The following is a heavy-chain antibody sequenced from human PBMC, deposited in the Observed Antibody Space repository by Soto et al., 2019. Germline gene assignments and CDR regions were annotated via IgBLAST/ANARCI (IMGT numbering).Heavy chain of an antibody. Sequence: QVQLQESVPGLVKPSETLSLTCTVSGGSVSSGSVYWSWFRQHPGKGLEWIGLIYYSGSTNYNPYLKSRITISVETSTNHFSLKLRSVTAADKALYYCATGTGQWLALDYSGQGTLVTFSS. CDR1: GGSVSSGSVY. CDR3: ATGTGQWLALDY. J-gene: IGHJ4*02. V-gene: IGHV4-61*01. D-gene: IGHD6-19*01. CDR2: IYYSGST.